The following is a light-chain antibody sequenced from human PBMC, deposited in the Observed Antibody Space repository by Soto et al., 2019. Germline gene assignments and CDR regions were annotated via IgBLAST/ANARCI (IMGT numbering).Light chain of an antibody. CDR3: QQRYNWPQT. Sequence: EVVLTQSPATLSLSPGARANLSCRTSQSVSRTLAWYQQKSGQAPRLLIYDASNRATGIPTRFSGSGSVKDFTLTISSLKPEDFAVYYCQQRYNWPQTFGQGTKVEIK. V-gene: IGKV3-11*01. CDR1: QSVSRT. J-gene: IGKJ1*01. CDR2: DAS.